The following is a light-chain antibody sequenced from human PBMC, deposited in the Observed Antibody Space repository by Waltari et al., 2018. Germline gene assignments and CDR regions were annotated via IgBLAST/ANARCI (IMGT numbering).Light chain of an antibody. V-gene: IGKV3-20*01. Sequence: EIVLTQSPGTLSLSPGERATLSCWASQSVGRSLAWYQQKRGQAPRLLIYGASTRAIGIPDRFSGSGSGTDFSLTISRLEPEDVAVYYCQHYVRLPVTFGQGTKVEI. CDR2: GAS. CDR1: QSVGRS. J-gene: IGKJ1*01. CDR3: QHYVRLPVT.